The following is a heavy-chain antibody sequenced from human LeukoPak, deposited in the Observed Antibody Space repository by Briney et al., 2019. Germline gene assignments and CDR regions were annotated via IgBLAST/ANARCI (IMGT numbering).Heavy chain of an antibody. Sequence: SETLSLTCAVYGGSFSGYYWSWIRQPPGKGLEWIGEINHSGSTNYNPSLKSRVTISVDTSEYQFSLKLSSVTAADTAVYYCARGQIVVVPAGSGYYGMDVWGKGTTVTVSS. V-gene: IGHV4-34*01. CDR1: GGSFSGYY. J-gene: IGHJ6*04. CDR3: ARGQIVVVPAGSGYYGMDV. CDR2: INHSGST. D-gene: IGHD2-2*01.